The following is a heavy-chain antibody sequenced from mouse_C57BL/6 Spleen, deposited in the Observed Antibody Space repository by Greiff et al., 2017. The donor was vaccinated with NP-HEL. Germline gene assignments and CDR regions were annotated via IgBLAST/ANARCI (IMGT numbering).Heavy chain of an antibody. V-gene: IGHV1-22*01. CDR2: INRNNGGT. CDR3: AREVYAMDY. Sequence: VQLQQSGPDLVKPGASVKISCKASGFTFTDYNMHWVEQSHGKSLEWIGYINRNNGGTSYNQKFKGKVTLTINKSSSTAYMEIRSLTSEDAAVYYCAREVYAMDYWGQGASVTVSS. J-gene: IGHJ4*01. CDR1: GFTFTDYN.